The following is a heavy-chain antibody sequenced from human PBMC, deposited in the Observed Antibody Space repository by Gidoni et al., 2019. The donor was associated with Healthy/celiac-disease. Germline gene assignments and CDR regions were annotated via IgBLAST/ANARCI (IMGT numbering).Heavy chain of an antibody. CDR1: GGSFSGYY. CDR2: INHSGST. V-gene: IGHV4-34*01. J-gene: IGHJ6*02. CDR3: ARVSYYYGMDV. Sequence: QVQLQQCGAGLLKPSETLSLTCAVYGGSFSGYYWSWIRQPPGKGLEWIGEINHSGSTNYNPSLKSRVTISVDTSKNQFSLKLSSVTAADTAVYYCARVSYYYGMDVWGQGTTVTVSS.